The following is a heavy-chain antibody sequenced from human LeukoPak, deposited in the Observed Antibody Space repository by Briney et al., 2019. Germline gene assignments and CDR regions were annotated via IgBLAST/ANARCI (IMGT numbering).Heavy chain of an antibody. D-gene: IGHD6-13*01. Sequence: SETLSLTCTVSGGSISSYYWSWVRQPPGKGLEWIGYIYYSGSTNYNPSLKSRVTISVDTSKNQFSLKLSSVTAADTAVYYCARDPAGTAKYDYWGQGTLVTVSS. CDR1: GGSISSYY. J-gene: IGHJ4*02. CDR3: ARDPAGTAKYDY. V-gene: IGHV4-59*01. CDR2: IYYSGST.